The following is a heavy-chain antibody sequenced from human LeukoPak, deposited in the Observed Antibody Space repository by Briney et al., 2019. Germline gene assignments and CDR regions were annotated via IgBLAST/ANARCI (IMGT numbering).Heavy chain of an antibody. D-gene: IGHD3-22*01. CDR3: ARDAYSRGFSVWFDP. CDR1: GYSFDDYG. V-gene: IGHV3-20*04. Sequence: GSLRLSCVGSGYSFDDYGMSWVRQAPGKGLEWVSSIKWNGDSIGYADSVKGRFTIAKDNAKKSVYLQMKSLRDEDTAVYYCARDAYSRGFSVWFDPWGQGTRVTVSS. CDR2: IKWNGDSI. J-gene: IGHJ5*02.